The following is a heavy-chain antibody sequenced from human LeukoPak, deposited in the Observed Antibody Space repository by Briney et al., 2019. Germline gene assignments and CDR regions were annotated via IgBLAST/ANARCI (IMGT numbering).Heavy chain of an antibody. J-gene: IGHJ4*02. CDR1: GYTFTGYY. D-gene: IGHD6-6*01. V-gene: IGHV1-46*01. CDR2: INPSGGST. Sequence: GTPVKVSCKASGYTFTGYYIHWVRQAPGQGLEWMGIINPSGGSTSYAQKFQGRVTMTRDTSTSTVYMELSSLRSEDTAVYYCARGAARTIDYWGQGTLVTVSS. CDR3: ARGAARTIDY.